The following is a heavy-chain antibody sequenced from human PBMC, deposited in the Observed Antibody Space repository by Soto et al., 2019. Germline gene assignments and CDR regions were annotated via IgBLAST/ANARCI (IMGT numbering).Heavy chain of an antibody. Sequence: SVKVSFKASGCTFSSYAISWVRQAPGQGLEWMGGIIPIFGTANYAQKFQGRVTITADESTSTAYMELSSLRSEDTAVYYCATSNYYDSSGSYYFDYWGQGTLVTVSS. CDR1: GCTFSSYA. CDR3: ATSNYYDSSGSYYFDY. CDR2: IIPIFGTA. V-gene: IGHV1-69*13. J-gene: IGHJ4*02. D-gene: IGHD3-22*01.